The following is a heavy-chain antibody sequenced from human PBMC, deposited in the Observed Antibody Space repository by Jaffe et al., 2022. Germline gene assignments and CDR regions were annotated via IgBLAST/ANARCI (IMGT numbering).Heavy chain of an antibody. J-gene: IGHJ5*02. CDR1: GGSISSYY. V-gene: IGHV4-59*01. D-gene: IGHD4-4*01. CDR3: ARFLDYINWFDP. Sequence: QVQLQESGPGLVKPSETLSLTCTVSGGSISSYYWSWIRQPPGKGLEWIGYIYYSGSTNYNPSLKSRVTISVDTSKNQFSLKLSSVTAADTAVYYCARFLDYINWFDPWGQGTLVTVSS. CDR2: IYYSGST.